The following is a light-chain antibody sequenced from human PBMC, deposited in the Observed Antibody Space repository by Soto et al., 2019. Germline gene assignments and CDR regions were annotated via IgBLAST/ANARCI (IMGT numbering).Light chain of an antibody. J-gene: IGKJ5*01. CDR3: QQYGGSPIT. CDR2: GAS. CDR1: QSVSSSY. V-gene: IGKV3-20*01. Sequence: EIVLTQSPGTLSLSPGERATLSCRASQSVSSSYLAWYQQKPGQAPRLLIYGASSRATGIPVRFIGSGSGTDFTLTITRLEPEDFEVYYCQQYGGSPITFGLGTRLEIK.